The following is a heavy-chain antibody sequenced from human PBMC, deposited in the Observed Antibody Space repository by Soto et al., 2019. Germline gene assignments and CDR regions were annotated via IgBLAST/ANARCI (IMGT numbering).Heavy chain of an antibody. D-gene: IGHD5-12*01. V-gene: IGHV3-66*01. CDR2: IYSGGST. Sequence: PGGSLRLSCAASGFTVSSNYMSWVRQAPGKGLEWVSVIYSGGSTYYADSVKGRFTISRDNSKNTLYLQMNSLRAEDTAVYYCARDIGPQRWLQWKYYFDYWGQGTLVTVSS. CDR3: ARDIGPQRWLQWKYYFDY. J-gene: IGHJ4*02. CDR1: GFTVSSNY.